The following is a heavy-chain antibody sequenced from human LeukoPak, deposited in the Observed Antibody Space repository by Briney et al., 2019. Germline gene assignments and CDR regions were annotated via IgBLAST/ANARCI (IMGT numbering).Heavy chain of an antibody. V-gene: IGHV3-48*03. D-gene: IGHD3-10*02. CDR3: AELGITMIGGV. CDR2: ISSSGSTI. CDR1: GLTFNNYA. J-gene: IGHJ6*04. Sequence: GGSLRLSCAVSGLTFNNYAMNWVRQAPGKGLEWVSYISSSGSTIYYADSVKGRFTISRDNAKNSLYLQMNSLRAEDTAVYYCAELGITMIGGVWGKGTTVTISS.